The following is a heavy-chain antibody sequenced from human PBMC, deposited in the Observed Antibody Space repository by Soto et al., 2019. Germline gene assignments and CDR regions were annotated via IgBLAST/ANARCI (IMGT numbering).Heavy chain of an antibody. V-gene: IGHV1-69*02. CDR1: GGTFSSYT. CDR3: ASGKAAAGSQLSYYMDV. CDR2: IIPILGIA. Sequence: SVKVSCKASGGTFSSYTISWVRQAPGQGLEWMGRIIPILGIANYAQKFQGRVTITADKSTSTAYMELSSLRSEDTAVYYCASGKAAAGSQLSYYMDVWGKGTTVTVSS. J-gene: IGHJ6*03. D-gene: IGHD6-13*01.